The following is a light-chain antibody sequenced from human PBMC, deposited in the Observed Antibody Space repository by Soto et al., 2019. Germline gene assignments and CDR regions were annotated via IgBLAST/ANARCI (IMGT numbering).Light chain of an antibody. Sequence: DIVMTQSPATLSASTGDRDTLSCRASQSISSNLAWYQQKPGQAPRLLVFRTSTRATGFPSRFSGSGSGTEFNLTISSLQSEDFGVYYCQQYNNWPPATFGQGTKLDIK. J-gene: IGKJ1*01. CDR2: RTS. CDR3: QQYNNWPPAT. CDR1: QSISSN. V-gene: IGKV3-15*01.